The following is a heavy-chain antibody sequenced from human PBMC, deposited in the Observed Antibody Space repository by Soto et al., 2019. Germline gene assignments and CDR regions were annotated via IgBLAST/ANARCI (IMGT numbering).Heavy chain of an antibody. CDR1: WFSIPSSTYH. D-gene: IGHD5-18*01. CDR3: ATTPIGDTAMVDYGMDV. J-gene: IGHJ6*02. CDR2: IYYSGST. V-gene: IGHV4-39*01. Sequence: SGTLYLTFPFAWFSIPSSTYHWVWVRQPPGKGLEWIGSIYYSGSTYYNPSLKSRVTISVDTSKNQFSLKLSSVTAADTAVYYCATTPIGDTAMVDYGMDVWGQGTTVS.